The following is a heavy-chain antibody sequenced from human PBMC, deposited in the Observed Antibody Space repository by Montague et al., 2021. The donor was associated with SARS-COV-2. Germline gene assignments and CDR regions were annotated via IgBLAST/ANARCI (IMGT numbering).Heavy chain of an antibody. V-gene: IGHV4-39*07. Sequence: SGTLSLTCTVSGGSISSSSYYWGWIRQPPGKGLEWIGSIYYSGSTYYNPSLKSRVTISVDTSKNQFSLKLSSVTAADTAVYYCARDLDSFYGMDVWGQGTTVTVSS. CDR1: GGSISSSSYY. CDR3: ARDLDSFYGMDV. CDR2: IYYSGST. J-gene: IGHJ6*02.